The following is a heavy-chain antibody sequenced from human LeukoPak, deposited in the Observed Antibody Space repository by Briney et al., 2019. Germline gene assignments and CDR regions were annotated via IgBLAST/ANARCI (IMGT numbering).Heavy chain of an antibody. CDR2: INPSGGST. D-gene: IGHD4-23*01. J-gene: IGHJ4*02. Sequence: ASVTVSCKASGYTFTSNYMHWVRQAPGQGLEWMGIINPSGGSTSSAQKFQGRITITRDTYTSTDYMELSRKSSEDTAVYYCARDYYGGNIHWGQGTLVSVSS. CDR1: GYTFTSNY. V-gene: IGHV1-46*03. CDR3: ARDYYGGNIH.